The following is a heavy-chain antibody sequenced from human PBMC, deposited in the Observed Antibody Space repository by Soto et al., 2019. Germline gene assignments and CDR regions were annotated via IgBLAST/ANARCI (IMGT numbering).Heavy chain of an antibody. D-gene: IGHD4-17*01. CDR3: ATDRSPYGDYGGY. CDR2: ISTSNGNT. J-gene: IGHJ4*02. Sequence: QVQLVQSGAEVKKPGASVTVSCKASGYSFTTYGISWVRQAPGQGLEWMGWISTSNGNTKYTQKLQDRVTMTTDTSTSTAYMELRSLRSDDTAVYYCATDRSPYGDYGGYWGQGTLVTVSS. CDR1: GYSFTTYG. V-gene: IGHV1-18*01.